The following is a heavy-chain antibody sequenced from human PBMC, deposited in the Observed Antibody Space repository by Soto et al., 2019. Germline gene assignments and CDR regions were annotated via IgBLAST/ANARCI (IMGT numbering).Heavy chain of an antibody. CDR1: GFTFSSYV. CDR2: ISGSGASI. J-gene: IGHJ4*02. Sequence: EVQLLESGGNLVQPGGSLRLSCAASGFTFSSYVMSWVRQARGKGLEWVSTISGSGASIYDADSVKGRFTISRDNSKNTVHLQMNSLRAEDTAVYYCAKDGLGSCTGGTCYGSDYWGQGTLVTVSS. V-gene: IGHV3-23*01. CDR3: AKDGLGSCTGGTCYGSDY. D-gene: IGHD2-15*01.